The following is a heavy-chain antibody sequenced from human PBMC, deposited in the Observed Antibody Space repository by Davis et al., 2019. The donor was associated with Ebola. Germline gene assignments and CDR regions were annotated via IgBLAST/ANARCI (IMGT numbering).Heavy chain of an antibody. J-gene: IGHJ2*01. CDR2: IYHSGST. CDR1: GGSISSSNW. D-gene: IGHD3-16*01. Sequence: SETLSLTCAVSGGSISSSNWWSWVRQPPGKGLEWIGEIYHSGSTNYNPSLKSRVTISVDTSKNQFSLKLSSVTAADTAVYYCAREVGVGYFDLWGRGTLVTVSS. CDR3: AREVGVGYFDL. V-gene: IGHV4-4*02.